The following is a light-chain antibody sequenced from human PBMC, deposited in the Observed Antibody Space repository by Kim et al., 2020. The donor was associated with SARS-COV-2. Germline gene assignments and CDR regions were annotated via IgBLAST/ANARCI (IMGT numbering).Light chain of an antibody. Sequence: TVMTQSPATLSVSPGEGATLSCRASQSPSNNLAWYQQKPGQAPRLIIFATSTRATGIPARFSGSGSGTEFTLTINSLQSEDFAVYYCEQYNSWPPTFGGATKVEI. V-gene: IGKV3-15*01. CDR1: QSPSNN. CDR2: ATS. CDR3: EQYNSWPPT. J-gene: IGKJ4*01.